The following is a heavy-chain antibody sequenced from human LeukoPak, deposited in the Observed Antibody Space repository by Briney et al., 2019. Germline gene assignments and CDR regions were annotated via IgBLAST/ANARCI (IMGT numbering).Heavy chain of an antibody. V-gene: IGHV3-23*01. Sequence: GGSLRLSCAASGFTFSSYAMSWVRQAPGKGLEWVSAISGSGGSTYYADSVKGRFTISRDNSKNTLYLQMNSLRAEDTAVYYCARGRYSSGWYDRVYWGQGTLVTVSS. J-gene: IGHJ4*02. D-gene: IGHD6-19*01. CDR1: GFTFSSYA. CDR2: ISGSGGST. CDR3: ARGRYSSGWYDRVY.